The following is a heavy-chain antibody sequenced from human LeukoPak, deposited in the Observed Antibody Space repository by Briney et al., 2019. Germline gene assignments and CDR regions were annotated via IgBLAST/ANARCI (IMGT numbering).Heavy chain of an antibody. CDR2: ISPYNGNT. D-gene: IGHD1-26*01. CDR1: GYSFSSYG. J-gene: IGHJ4*02. CDR3: ARTRFTSVMGEGDY. Sequence: GASVKVSCKASGYSFSSYGLSWVRQAPGKRLEWLGWISPYNGNTKYAQNLQDRVTMTTESSTTTAYMELRSLTSDDTAFYYCARTRFTSVMGEGDYWGQGTLVTVSS. V-gene: IGHV1-18*01.